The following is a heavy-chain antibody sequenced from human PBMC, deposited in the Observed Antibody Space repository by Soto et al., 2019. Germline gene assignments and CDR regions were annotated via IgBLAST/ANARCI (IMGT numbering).Heavy chain of an antibody. J-gene: IGHJ4*02. CDR3: ARVHSSSYHYFDY. D-gene: IGHD6-13*01. Sequence: PGVSLRHSCAASGFTFSGSAIHWVRQDYGKGLEWVGRMRSKGNNYATSYAASVKGRFTISRDDSKNTLYLQMSSLRAEDTAVYYCARVHSSSYHYFDYWGQGTLVTVSS. CDR2: MRSKGNNYAT. V-gene: IGHV3-73*01. CDR1: GFTFSGSA.